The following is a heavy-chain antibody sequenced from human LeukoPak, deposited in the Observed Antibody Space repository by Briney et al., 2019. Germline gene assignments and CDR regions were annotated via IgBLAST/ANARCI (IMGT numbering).Heavy chain of an antibody. J-gene: IGHJ6*02. D-gene: IGHD3-16*01. CDR3: ARGGGLDV. CDR2: INHNGNVN. V-gene: IGHV3-7*03. CDR1: GFTFSSYW. Sequence: GGSLRLSCTASGFTFSSYWTNWARQAPGKGLEWVASINHNGNVNYYVDSVKGRFTISRDNAKNSLYLQMSNLRAEDTAVYFCARGGGLDVWGQGATVTVSS.